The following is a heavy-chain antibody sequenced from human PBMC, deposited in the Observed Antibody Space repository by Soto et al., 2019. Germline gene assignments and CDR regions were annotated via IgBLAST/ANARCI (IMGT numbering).Heavy chain of an antibody. Sequence: SETLSLTCAVYGGSFSGYYWSWIRQPPGKGLEWIGEINHSGSTNYNPSLKSRVTISVDTSKNQFSLKLSSVTAADTAVYYCARGARTVTSSYYFYYWGQGTLVTVS. CDR2: INHSGST. CDR1: GGSFSGYY. CDR3: ARGARTVTSSYYFYY. J-gene: IGHJ4*02. D-gene: IGHD4-17*01. V-gene: IGHV4-34*01.